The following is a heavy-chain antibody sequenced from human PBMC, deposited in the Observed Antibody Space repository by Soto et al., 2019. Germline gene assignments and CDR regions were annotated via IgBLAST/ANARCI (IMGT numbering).Heavy chain of an antibody. CDR3: ARDRVESGYPEYFQH. Sequence: VQLVESGGGLIQPGGSLRLSCAASGFTVSSNYMSWVRQAPGKGLEWVSVIYSGGSTYYADSVKGRFTISRDNSKNTLYLHMNSLRAEDTAVYYCARDRVESGYPEYFQHWGKGTLVTVSS. D-gene: IGHD3-22*01. J-gene: IGHJ1*01. CDR2: IYSGGST. V-gene: IGHV3-53*01. CDR1: GFTVSSNY.